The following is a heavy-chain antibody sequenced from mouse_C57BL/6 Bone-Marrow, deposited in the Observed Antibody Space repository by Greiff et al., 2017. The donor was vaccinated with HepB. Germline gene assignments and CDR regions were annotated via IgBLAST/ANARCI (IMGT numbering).Heavy chain of an antibody. CDR3: ARGGSYHTWFAY. D-gene: IGHD2-12*01. J-gene: IGHJ3*01. V-gene: IGHV3-6*01. CDR1: GYSITSGYY. CDR2: ISYDGSN. Sequence: EVQLVESGPGLVKPSQSLSLTCSVTGYSITSGYYWNWIRQFPGNKLEWMGYISYDGSNNYNPSLKNRISITRDTSKNQFFLKLNSVTTEDTATYYCARGGSYHTWFAYWGQGTLVTVSA.